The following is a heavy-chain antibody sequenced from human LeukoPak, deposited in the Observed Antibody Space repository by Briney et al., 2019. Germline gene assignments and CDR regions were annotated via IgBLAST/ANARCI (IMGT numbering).Heavy chain of an antibody. J-gene: IGHJ4*02. D-gene: IGHD5-18*01. V-gene: IGHV1-8*01. CDR2: MNPNSGDT. CDR3: AREVNTALSSDYFDY. CDR1: GYSFTTYD. Sequence: ASVKVSCKASGYSFTTYDVNWVRQATGRGLEWMGWMNPNSGDTGYAPRFQGRVTMTRDTSIGTAYLELSSLTSDDTAIYYCAREVNTALSSDYFDYWRQGTLVTVSS.